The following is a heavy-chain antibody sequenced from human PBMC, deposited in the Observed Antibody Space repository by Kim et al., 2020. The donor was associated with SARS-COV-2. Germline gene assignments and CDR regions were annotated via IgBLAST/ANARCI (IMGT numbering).Heavy chain of an antibody. V-gene: IGHV3-74*01. D-gene: IGHD6-13*01. CDR2: ISTDGIST. J-gene: IGHJ4*02. Sequence: PGGSLRLSCAASGFTFSNYWMHWVRQAPGKGLVWVSRISTDGISTTYADSVKGRFTISRDNAKNTLYLQMSSLRDEDTALYYCVRDGSGAAAGKDVVDYWGQGTLVTVSS. CDR3: VRDGSGAAAGKDVVDY. CDR1: GFTFSNYW.